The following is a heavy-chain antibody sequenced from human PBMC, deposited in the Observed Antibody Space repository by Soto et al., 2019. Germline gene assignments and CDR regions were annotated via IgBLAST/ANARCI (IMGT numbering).Heavy chain of an antibody. D-gene: IGHD6-6*01. CDR1: GGSISSGGYY. CDR2: IYYSGST. J-gene: IGHJ6*02. V-gene: IGHV4-31*03. Sequence: PSETLSLTCTVSGGSISSGGYYWSWIRQHPGKGLEWIGYIYYSGSTYYNPSLKSRVTISVDTSKNQFSLKLSSVTAADTAVYYCARYSSSPPKVIGMDVWGQGTTVTVSS. CDR3: ARYSSSPPKVIGMDV.